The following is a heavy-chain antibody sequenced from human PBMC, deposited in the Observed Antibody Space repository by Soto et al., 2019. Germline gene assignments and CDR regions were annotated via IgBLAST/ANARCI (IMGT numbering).Heavy chain of an antibody. CDR1: GGTFSNYA. Sequence: QVQLVQSGAEVKKPGSSVKVSCKASGGTFSNYAISWVRQAPGQGLEWMGGLLPIFGTADYAQKFQGRVTMPAAESTSTAYMALSSLRSERRAVYWCARDGRVSDYGPFAYWGQGTLVTVPS. CDR3: ARDGRVSDYGPFAY. D-gene: IGHD4-17*01. J-gene: IGHJ4*02. V-gene: IGHV1-69*12. CDR2: LLPIFGTA.